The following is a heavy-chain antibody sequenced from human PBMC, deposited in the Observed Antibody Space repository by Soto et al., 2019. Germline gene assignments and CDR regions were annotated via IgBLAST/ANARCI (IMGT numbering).Heavy chain of an antibody. J-gene: IGHJ4*02. Sequence: QVQLQESGPGLVKPSGTLSLTCAVSSGSISSSNWWSWVRQPPGKGLEWIGEIYHSGSTNYNPSLKSRVTISIDKSKNQFSLKLSSVTAADTAVYYCASSDPSLHLVELFMPFDYWGQGTLVTVSS. V-gene: IGHV4-4*02. CDR3: ASSDPSLHLVELFMPFDY. D-gene: IGHD3-16*01. CDR2: IYHSGST. CDR1: SGSISSSNW.